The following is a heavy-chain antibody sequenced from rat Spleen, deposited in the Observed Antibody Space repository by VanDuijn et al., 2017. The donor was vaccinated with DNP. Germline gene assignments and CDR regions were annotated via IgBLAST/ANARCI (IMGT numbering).Heavy chain of an antibody. D-gene: IGHD1-1*01. V-gene: IGHV5-7*01. CDR2: VIYDGSRT. CDR1: GFTFSDYN. CDR3: ATTFPYKDYFDY. J-gene: IGHJ2*01. Sequence: EVQLVESGGDLVEPGRSLKLSCAASGFTFSDYNMAWVRQAPKKGLEWVANVIYDGSRTYYRDSVKGRFTISRDNVKSILYLQMDSLRSEDTATYYCATTFPYKDYFDYWGQGVMVTVSS.